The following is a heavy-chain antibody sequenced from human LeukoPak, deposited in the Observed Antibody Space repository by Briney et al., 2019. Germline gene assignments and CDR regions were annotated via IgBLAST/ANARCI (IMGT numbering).Heavy chain of an antibody. CDR3: AKKPRRSGYFFSFRIPYFDY. J-gene: IGHJ4*02. CDR1: GFTFSSYA. Sequence: GGSLRLSCAASGFTFSSYAMSWVRQAPGKGLEWVSAISGSGGSTYYADSVKGRFTISRDNSKNTLYLQMSSLRAEDTAVYYCAKKPRRSGYFFSFRIPYFDYWGQGTLVTVPS. V-gene: IGHV3-23*01. D-gene: IGHD3-10*01. CDR2: ISGSGGST.